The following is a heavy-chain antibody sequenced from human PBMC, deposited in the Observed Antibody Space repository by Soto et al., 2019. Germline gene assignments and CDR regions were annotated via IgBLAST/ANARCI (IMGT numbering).Heavy chain of an antibody. CDR3: GDLTWSGSYLP. CDR2: IRNAARSYST. CDR1: GFTLSNHY. D-gene: IGHD3-3*01. Sequence: GGSLRLSCVASGFTLSNHYMDWVRQAPGKGLEWISLIRNAARSYSTEHAASVKGRFTISRDDSKNTLYLQMNSLRTEDTAVYYCGDLTWSGSYLPWGQGTLVTVSS. V-gene: IGHV3-72*01. J-gene: IGHJ5*02.